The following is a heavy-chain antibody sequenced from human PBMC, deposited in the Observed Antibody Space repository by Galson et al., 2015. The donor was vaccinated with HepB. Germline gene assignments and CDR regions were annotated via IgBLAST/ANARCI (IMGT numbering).Heavy chain of an antibody. J-gene: IGHJ3*02. Sequence: QSGAEVKKPGESLKISCKGSGYTFTNHWIGWVRQMPGKGLEWMGIIYPGDSDPRPRYSPSFQGQVSISADKSITTAYLQWSSLKASDTAMYYCARQRGSYLPDAFDMWGQGTMVTVSS. D-gene: IGHD1-26*01. CDR3: ARQRGSYLPDAFDM. V-gene: IGHV5-51*01. CDR1: GYTFTNHW. CDR2: IYPGDSDPRP.